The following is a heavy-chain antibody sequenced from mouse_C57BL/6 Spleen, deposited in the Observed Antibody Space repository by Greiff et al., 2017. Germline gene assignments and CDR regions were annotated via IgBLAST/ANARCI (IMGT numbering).Heavy chain of an antibody. CDR1: GYTFTDYN. J-gene: IGHJ1*03. Sequence: EVQLQQSGPELVKPGASVKIPCKASGYTFTDYNMDWVKQSHGKSLEWIGDINPNNGGTIYNQKFKGKATLTVDKSSSTAYMELRSLTSEDTAVYYCARYIYGYFDVWGTGTTVTVSS. CDR2: INPNNGGT. V-gene: IGHV1-18*01. D-gene: IGHD1-3*01. CDR3: ARYIYGYFDV.